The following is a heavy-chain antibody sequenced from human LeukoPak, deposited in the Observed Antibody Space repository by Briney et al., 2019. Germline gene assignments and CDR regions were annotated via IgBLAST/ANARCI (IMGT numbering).Heavy chain of an antibody. J-gene: IGHJ3*02. V-gene: IGHV3-23*01. CDR2: ISGSGGST. CDR1: GFTFSSYA. CDR3: AKGLRFLEWPRDAFDI. Sequence: GGSLRLSCAASGFTFSSYAMSWVRQAPGKGLEWVSDISGSGGSTYYADSVKGRFTISRDNSKNTLYLQMNSLRAEDTAVYYCAKGLRFLEWPRDAFDIWGQGTMVTVSS. D-gene: IGHD3-3*01.